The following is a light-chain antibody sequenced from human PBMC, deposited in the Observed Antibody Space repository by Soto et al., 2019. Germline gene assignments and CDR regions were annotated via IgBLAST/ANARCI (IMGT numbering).Light chain of an antibody. CDR3: QQHNNWWT. V-gene: IGKV3-15*01. CDR1: QSVSSS. Sequence: EVVMTQSPATLSMSPGERATLSCRASQSVSSSLAWYQQKPGQAPRLLIYGASTRATGIPDRFSGSGSETASTLTIMRLQAEDFAIYYCQQHNNWWTLGQGSKVEIK. J-gene: IGKJ1*01. CDR2: GAS.